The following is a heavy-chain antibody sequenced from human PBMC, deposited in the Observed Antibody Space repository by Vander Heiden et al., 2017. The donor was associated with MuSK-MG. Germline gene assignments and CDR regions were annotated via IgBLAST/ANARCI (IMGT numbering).Heavy chain of an antibody. Sequence: EVQLVESGGGLVQPGRSLRLSCTASGFTFGDYAMSWVRQAPGKGLEWVGFIRSKAYGGTTEYAASVKGRFTISRDDSKSIAYLQMNSLKTEDTAVDYCTRGDHSYWGQGTLVTVSS. CDR3: TRGDHSY. D-gene: IGHD2-21*02. CDR1: GFTFGDYA. V-gene: IGHV3-49*04. CDR2: IRSKAYGGTT. J-gene: IGHJ4*02.